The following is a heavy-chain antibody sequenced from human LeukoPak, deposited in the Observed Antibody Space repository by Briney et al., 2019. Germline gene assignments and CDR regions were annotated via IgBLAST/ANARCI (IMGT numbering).Heavy chain of an antibody. D-gene: IGHD3-9*01. CDR1: GSSISNYY. CDR3: AITYYDILTGYYYPYY. V-gene: IGHV4-59*01. CDR2: IYYSGST. Sequence: PSETLSLTCTVSGSSISNYYWSWIRQPPGKGLEWIGYIYYSGSTNYNPSLKSRVTISIDTSKNQFSLKLSSVTAADTAVYYCAITYYDILTGYYYPYYWGQGTLVTVSS. J-gene: IGHJ4*02.